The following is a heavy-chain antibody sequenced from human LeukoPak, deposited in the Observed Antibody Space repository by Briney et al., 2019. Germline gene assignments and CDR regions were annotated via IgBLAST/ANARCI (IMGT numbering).Heavy chain of an antibody. V-gene: IGHV3-23*01. CDR1: GFTFANYA. Sequence: PGGSLRLSCVASGFTFANYAMSWVRQAPGKGLEWVSAIDGGKTYFEDSVKGRSTISRDNSKNTLYLQMNSLRAEDTAVYYCAKGNDFWSGYYFDYWGQGTLVTVSS. D-gene: IGHD3-3*01. CDR3: AKGNDFWSGYYFDY. CDR2: IDGGKT. J-gene: IGHJ4*02.